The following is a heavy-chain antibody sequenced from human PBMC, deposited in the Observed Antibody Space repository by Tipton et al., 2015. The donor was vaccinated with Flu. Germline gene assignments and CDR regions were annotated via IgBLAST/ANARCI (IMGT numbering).Heavy chain of an antibody. J-gene: IGHJ4*02. CDR1: SGSVNSYF. CDR2: IYPSGTT. Sequence: TLSLTCTVSSGSVNSYFWSWIRQPPGKGLELIGSIYPSGTTYYNPSLKSRVTISVDTSKSQFSLKLRSVTAADTAVYYGARLSYYDVDLKNFYFDYWGQGALVTVSS. V-gene: IGHV4-59*05. D-gene: IGHD3-10*02. CDR3: ARLSYYDVDLKNFYFDY.